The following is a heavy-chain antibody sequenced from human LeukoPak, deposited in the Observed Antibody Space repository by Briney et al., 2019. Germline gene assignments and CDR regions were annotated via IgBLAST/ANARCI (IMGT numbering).Heavy chain of an antibody. V-gene: IGHV3-66*04. J-gene: IGHJ4*02. CDR2: TYSGGTI. CDR3: ARLQGYFDY. Sequence: GGSLRLSCAASGFTFSSNYMSWVRQAPGKGLEWVSVTYSGGTIYYADSAKGRFTISRDNSKNTLYLQMNNLRAEDTAVYYCARLQGYFDYWGQGTLVTVSS. CDR1: GFTFSSNY.